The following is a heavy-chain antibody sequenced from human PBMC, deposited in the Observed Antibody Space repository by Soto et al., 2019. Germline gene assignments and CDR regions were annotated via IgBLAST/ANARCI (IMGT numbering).Heavy chain of an antibody. CDR2: ISGSGGSA. V-gene: IGHV3-23*01. CDR3: AKQVIVVVIRQPFDY. Sequence: PGGSLRLSCAASGFTFSSYAMRWVRQAPGKGLEWVSAISGSGGSAYYAASVKGRFTISRDNSNNTLYLQMNSLRAEDTAVYYCAKQVIVVVIRQPFDYWGQGT. J-gene: IGHJ4*02. CDR1: GFTFSSYA. D-gene: IGHD3-22*01.